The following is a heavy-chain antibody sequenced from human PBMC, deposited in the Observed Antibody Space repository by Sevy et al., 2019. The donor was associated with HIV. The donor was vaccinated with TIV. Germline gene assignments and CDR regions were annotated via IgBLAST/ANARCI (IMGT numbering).Heavy chain of an antibody. Sequence: GGSLRLSCAASGFSFSIYWMSWVRQAPGKGLEWVASTKEDGSERKYVDSLKGRFIISRDNAKNALYLQMNSLRAEDTAVYYCLRDFDKDDSGYSDWFDSWGQGTLVTVSS. CDR3: LRDFDKDDSGYSDWFDS. CDR1: GFSFSIYW. CDR2: TKEDGSER. J-gene: IGHJ5*01. V-gene: IGHV3-7*01. D-gene: IGHD3-22*01.